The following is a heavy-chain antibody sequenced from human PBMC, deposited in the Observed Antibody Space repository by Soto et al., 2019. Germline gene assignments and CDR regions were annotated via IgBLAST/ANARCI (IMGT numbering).Heavy chain of an antibody. Sequence: ASVKVSCKASGYTFTSYYMHWVRQAPGQGLEWMGIINPSAGSTSYAQKFQGRVTMTRDTSTSTVYMELSSLRSEDTAVYYCARDGVELWQQLVGLYGMDVWGQGTTVTVSS. J-gene: IGHJ6*02. V-gene: IGHV1-46*01. CDR1: GYTFTSYY. CDR2: INPSAGST. CDR3: ARDGVELWQQLVGLYGMDV. D-gene: IGHD6-13*01.